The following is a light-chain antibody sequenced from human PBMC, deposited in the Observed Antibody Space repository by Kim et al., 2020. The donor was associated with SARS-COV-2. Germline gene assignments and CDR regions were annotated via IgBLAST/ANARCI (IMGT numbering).Light chain of an antibody. CDR1: QSVSSNF. J-gene: IGKJ1*01. Sequence: ENVLTQSPGTLSLSPGERATLSCRASQSVSSNFLAWYQQKGGQAPRLLIYSASSRASGIPDRFSGSGSGTDFTLTISRLEPEDFAVYYCHQYCSSPETFGQGTKVDIK. V-gene: IGKV3-20*01. CDR3: HQYCSSPET. CDR2: SAS.